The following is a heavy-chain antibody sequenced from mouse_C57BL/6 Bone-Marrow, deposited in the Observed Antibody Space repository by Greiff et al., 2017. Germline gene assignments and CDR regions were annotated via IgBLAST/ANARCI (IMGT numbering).Heavy chain of an antibody. CDR2: IDPSDSYT. J-gene: IGHJ1*03. CDR3: ANDGYLWYFDV. D-gene: IGHD2-3*01. CDR1: GYTFTSYW. V-gene: IGHV1-69*01. Sequence: QVQLQQPGAELVMPGASVKLSCKASGYTFTSYWMHWVKQRPGQGLEWIGEIDPSDSYTNYNQKFKGKSTLTVDKSSSTAYMQLSSLTSEDSAVYYCANDGYLWYFDVWGTGTTVTVSS.